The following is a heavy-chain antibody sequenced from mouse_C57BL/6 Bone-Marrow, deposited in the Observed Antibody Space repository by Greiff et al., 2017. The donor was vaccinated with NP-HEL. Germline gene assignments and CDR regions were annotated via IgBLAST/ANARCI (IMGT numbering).Heavy chain of an antibody. Sequence: LQESGPELVKPGASVKIPCKASGYTFTDYNMDWVKQSHGKSLEWIGDINPNNGGTIYNQKFKGKATLTVDKSSSTAYMGLRSLTSDDTAVYYCARWDYGYFDYWGQGTTLTVSS. CDR2: INPNNGGT. D-gene: IGHD1-1*02. CDR3: ARWDYGYFDY. V-gene: IGHV1-18*01. CDR1: GYTFTDYN. J-gene: IGHJ2*01.